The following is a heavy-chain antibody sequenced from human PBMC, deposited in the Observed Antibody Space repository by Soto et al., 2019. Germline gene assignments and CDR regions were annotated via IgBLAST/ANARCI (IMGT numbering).Heavy chain of an antibody. CDR1: GGSISSSNW. Sequence: QVQLQESGPGLVKPSGTLSLTCAVSGGSISSSNWWSWVRHPPGKGLEWIGEIYHSGSTNYNPSLRSRFTTSVEKSKTQFSLKLSSVTAADTAVYYCARRRYSSGWYPNYYYGMDVWGQGTTVPVSS. CDR3: ARRRYSSGWYPNYYYGMDV. D-gene: IGHD6-19*01. CDR2: IYHSGST. J-gene: IGHJ6*02. V-gene: IGHV4-4*02.